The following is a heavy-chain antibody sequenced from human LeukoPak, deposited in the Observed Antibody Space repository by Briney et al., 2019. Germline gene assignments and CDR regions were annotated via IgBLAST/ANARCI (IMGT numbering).Heavy chain of an antibody. CDR1: GFSFKKHA. D-gene: IGHD3-22*01. CDR3: ARDSTYYYDSSGYWDY. V-gene: IGHV3-33*07. J-gene: IGHJ4*02. CDR2: IWYDGSNK. Sequence: GGSLRLPCETSGFSFKKHAMSWVRQAPGKGLEWVAVIWYDGSNKYYADSVKGRFTISRDNSKNTLYLQMNSLRAEDTAVYYCARDSTYYYDSSGYWDYWGQGTLVTVSS.